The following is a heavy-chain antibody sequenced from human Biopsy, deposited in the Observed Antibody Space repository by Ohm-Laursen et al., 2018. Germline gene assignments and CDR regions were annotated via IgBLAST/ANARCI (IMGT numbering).Heavy chain of an antibody. CDR3: ARAVDYYDPYYYYGFDV. Sequence: SQTLSLTCAVYGGSFSGYYWSWIRQPPGKGLEWIGEINYRGNTNYNPSLKSRDTISVDTSKNQFSLKLRSVTAADTAVYYCARAVDYYDPYYYYGFDVWGQGTTVTVSS. CDR2: INYRGNT. CDR1: GGSFSGYY. D-gene: IGHD3-16*01. V-gene: IGHV4-34*01. J-gene: IGHJ6*02.